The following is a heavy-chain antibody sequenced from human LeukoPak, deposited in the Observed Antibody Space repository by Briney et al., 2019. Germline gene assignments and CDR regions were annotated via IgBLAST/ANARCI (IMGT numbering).Heavy chain of an antibody. J-gene: IGHJ3*02. CDR3: AREGARLLAYAIDI. CDR1: GFTFSSYA. V-gene: IGHV3-30*04. D-gene: IGHD6-6*01. Sequence: GGSLRLSCAAPGFTFSSYAMHWVRQAPGKGLEWVAVMSYDGSNKYYADSVKGRFTISRDNSKNTLYLQMNSLRAEDTAVYYCAREGARLLAYAIDIWGQGTMVTVSS. CDR2: MSYDGSNK.